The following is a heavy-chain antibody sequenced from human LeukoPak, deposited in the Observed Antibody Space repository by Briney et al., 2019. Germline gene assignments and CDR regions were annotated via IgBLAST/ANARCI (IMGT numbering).Heavy chain of an antibody. CDR2: IKQDGSEK. Sequence: GGSLRLSCAASGFTFSSYCMSWVRQAPGKGLEWVPNIKQDGSEKYYVDSVKGRFTISRDNAKNSLYLQMKSLRAEDTAVYYCARSGDYGDYDLDYWGQGTLVTVSS. J-gene: IGHJ4*02. D-gene: IGHD4-17*01. CDR1: GFTFSSYC. V-gene: IGHV3-7*01. CDR3: ARSGDYGDYDLDY.